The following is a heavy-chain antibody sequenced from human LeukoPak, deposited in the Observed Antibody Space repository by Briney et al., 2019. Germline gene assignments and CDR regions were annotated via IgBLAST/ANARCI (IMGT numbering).Heavy chain of an antibody. CDR1: GFTFDDYG. V-gene: IGHV3-20*04. D-gene: IGHD3-10*01. CDR2: INWNGGST. J-gene: IGHJ4*02. Sequence: GGSLRLSCAASGFTFDDYGMSWVRQAPGKGLEWVYGINWNGGSTGYADSVKGRFTISRDNAKNSPYLQMNSLRAEDTALYYCARGGWFGELLFDYWGQGTLVTVSS. CDR3: ARGGWFGELLFDY.